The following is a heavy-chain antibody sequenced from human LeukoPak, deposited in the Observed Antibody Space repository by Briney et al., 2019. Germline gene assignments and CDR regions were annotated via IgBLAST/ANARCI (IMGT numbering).Heavy chain of an antibody. CDR1: GFTFSTFA. Sequence: GGSLRLSCAASGFTFSTFAMHWVRLSPGKGLEWVSSITGSGPYILYADSVKRRFTISRDNTKNLLYLEMNSLRAEDTAVYYCAKSGGVRFDPWGQGTLVTVSS. D-gene: IGHD3-16*01. J-gene: IGHJ5*02. CDR2: ITGSGPYI. CDR3: AKSGGVRFDP. V-gene: IGHV3-21*04.